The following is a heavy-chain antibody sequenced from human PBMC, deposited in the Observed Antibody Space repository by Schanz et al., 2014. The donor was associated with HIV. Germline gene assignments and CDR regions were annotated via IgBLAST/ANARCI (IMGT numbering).Heavy chain of an antibody. J-gene: IGHJ3*01. V-gene: IGHV1-8*01. D-gene: IGHD1-20*01. CDR2: LNLKSGHT. Sequence: QVQLVQSGAEVKKPGASVTVSCKASTFSDIDINWVRQGAGQGLEWMGWLNLKSGHTGYAQKFQGRVTVTMDTSRRTIYMQLSGLRSEDTAVDYCARAGLWYKSGDFYGSAFDVWGQGTRVVVSS. CDR3: ARAGLWYKSGDFYGSAFDV. CDR1: TFSDID.